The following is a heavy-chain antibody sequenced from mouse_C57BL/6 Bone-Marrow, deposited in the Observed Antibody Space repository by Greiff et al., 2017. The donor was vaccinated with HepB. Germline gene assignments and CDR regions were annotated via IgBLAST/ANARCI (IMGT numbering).Heavy chain of an antibody. Sequence: EVQGVESGEGLVKPGGSLKLSCAASGFTFSSYTMSWVRQTPEKRLEWVATISGGGGNTYYPDSVKGRFTISRDNANNTLYLQMSSLRSEDTALYYCARDGYYPYYFDYWGQGTTLTVSS. J-gene: IGHJ2*01. CDR3: ARDGYYPYYFDY. V-gene: IGHV5-9*01. D-gene: IGHD2-3*01. CDR1: GFTFSSYT. CDR2: ISGGGGNT.